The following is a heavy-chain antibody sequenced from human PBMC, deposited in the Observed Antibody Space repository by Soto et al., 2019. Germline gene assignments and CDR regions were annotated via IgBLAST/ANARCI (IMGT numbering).Heavy chain of an antibody. CDR3: TRGSLPVGVGATTPGASFDY. D-gene: IGHD1-26*01. Sequence: PGGSLRLSCAASGLTFRSYWMHWVRQAPGKGLVWVSRINTGGTTEYAAPVKGRFTISRDDSKSIAYLQMNSLKTEDTAVYYCTRGSLPVGVGATTPGASFDYWGQGTLVTVSS. V-gene: IGHV3-15*07. J-gene: IGHJ4*02. CDR2: INTGGTT. CDR1: GLTFRSYW.